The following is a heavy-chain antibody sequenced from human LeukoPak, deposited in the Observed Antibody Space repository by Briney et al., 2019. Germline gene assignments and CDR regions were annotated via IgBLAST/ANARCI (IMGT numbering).Heavy chain of an antibody. J-gene: IGHJ2*01. Sequence: SETLSLTCTVSGGSISSGGYYWSWIRQPPGKGLEWIGYIYHSGSTYYNPSLKSRVTISVDRSKNQFSLKLSSVTAADTAVYYCARLSTNWGSRYFDLWGRGTLVTVSS. CDR1: GGSISSGGYY. CDR2: IYHSGST. CDR3: ARLSTNWGSRYFDL. V-gene: IGHV4-30-2*01. D-gene: IGHD2-2*01.